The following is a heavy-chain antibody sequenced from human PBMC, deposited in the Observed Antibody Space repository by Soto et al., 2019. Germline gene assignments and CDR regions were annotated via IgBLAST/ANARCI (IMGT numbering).Heavy chain of an antibody. D-gene: IGHD5-18*01. V-gene: IGHV5-51*01. CDR3: ARQVEDGYSFAYHY. J-gene: IGHJ4*02. CDR2: IYPGDSDT. CDR1: GYSFASYW. Sequence: GESLKISCKGSGYSFASYWIGWVRQMPGKGLEWMGIIYPGDSDTRYSPSFQGQVTISADKSISTAYLHWSSLRASDSAMYYCARQVEDGYSFAYHYWGQGTQVTVSS.